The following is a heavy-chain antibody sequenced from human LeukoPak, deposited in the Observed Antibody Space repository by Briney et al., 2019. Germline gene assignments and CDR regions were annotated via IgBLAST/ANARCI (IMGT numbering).Heavy chain of an antibody. Sequence: SETLSLTCTVSADFITSTNYYWNWIRQPAGKGPEWIGRAFPGGHLQTSGNIEYNPSLTGRATISADTSKKQSSLTLYSVTAADTAVYLCARGRFNGYDSWGQGTRVTVSS. J-gene: IGHJ5*02. CDR1: ADFITSTNYY. CDR3: ARGRFNGYDS. D-gene: IGHD3-3*01. V-gene: IGHV4-61*02. CDR2: AFPGGHLQTSGNI.